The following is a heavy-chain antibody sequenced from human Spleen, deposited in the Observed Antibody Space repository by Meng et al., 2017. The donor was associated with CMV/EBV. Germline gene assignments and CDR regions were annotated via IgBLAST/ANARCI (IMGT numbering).Heavy chain of an antibody. Sequence: CSVFGDSMAPYHWGWIRRSPGKGLTWIGKVYHAGITDYNPSLRSRVTISVDTSKNQFSLKLLSVTAADTAVYYCARDSSGWYDGYFDYWGQGTLVSLL. CDR1: GDSMAPYH. V-gene: IGHV4-34*01. CDR3: ARDSSGWYDGYFDY. J-gene: IGHJ4*02. D-gene: IGHD6-19*01. CDR2: VYHAGIT.